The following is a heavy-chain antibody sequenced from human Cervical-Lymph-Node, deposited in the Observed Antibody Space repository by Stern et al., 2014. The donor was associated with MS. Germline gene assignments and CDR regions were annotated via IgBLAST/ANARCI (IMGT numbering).Heavy chain of an antibody. V-gene: IGHV3-33*01. CDR1: GFTFSSYG. Sequence: VQLVESGGGVVQPGRSLRLSCAAAGFTFSSYGMHWVRQAPGKGLAWVAVIWYDGSNKYYADSVKGRFTISRDNSKNTLYLQMNSLRAEDTAVYYCARESVGDYDYWGQGTLVTVSS. CDR3: ARESVGDYDY. D-gene: IGHD3-16*01. CDR2: IWYDGSNK. J-gene: IGHJ4*02.